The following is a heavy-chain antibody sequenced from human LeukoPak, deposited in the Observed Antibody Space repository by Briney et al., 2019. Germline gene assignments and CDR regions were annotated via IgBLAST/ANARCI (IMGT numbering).Heavy chain of an antibody. CDR3: ASPGDGEY. D-gene: IGHD3-10*01. Sequence: GRSLRLSCAASGFSFRSYAMHWVRQAPGKGLEWVAVISYDGNNKYYADSVKGRFSISRDNSNNTLYLQMNSLRAEDTAVYYRASPGDGEYWGQGTLVTVSS. CDR1: GFSFRSYA. CDR2: ISYDGNNK. V-gene: IGHV3-30-3*01. J-gene: IGHJ4*02.